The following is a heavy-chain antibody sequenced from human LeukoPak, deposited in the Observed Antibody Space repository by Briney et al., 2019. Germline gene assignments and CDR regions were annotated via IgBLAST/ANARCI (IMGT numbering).Heavy chain of an antibody. D-gene: IGHD2-2*02. J-gene: IGHJ6*02. Sequence: PGGSLRLSCAASGFTFSGSAMHWVRQASGKGLEWVGRIRSKANSYATAYAASVKGRFTISRDDSKNTAYLQMNSLKTEDTAVYYCTSPEFNQLLYRNYYYGMDVWGQGTMVTVSS. V-gene: IGHV3-73*01. CDR2: IRSKANSYAT. CDR3: TSPEFNQLLYRNYYYGMDV. CDR1: GFTFSGSA.